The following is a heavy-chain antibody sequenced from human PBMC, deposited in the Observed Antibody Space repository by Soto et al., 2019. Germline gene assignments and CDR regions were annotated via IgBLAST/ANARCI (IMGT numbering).Heavy chain of an antibody. V-gene: IGHV4-4*02. D-gene: IGHD6-6*01. J-gene: IGHJ4*02. CDR3: ARDSSSSYYFDY. Sequence: QVQLQESGPGLVKPSGTLSLTCAVSGGSISSSNWWSWVRQPPGKGLEWIGEIYHSGSTNYNPSLKRRVTISVEKSRTQFALKLSSVTAADTAVYYCARDSSSSYYFDYWCQGTLVTVSS. CDR1: GGSISSSNW. CDR2: IYHSGST.